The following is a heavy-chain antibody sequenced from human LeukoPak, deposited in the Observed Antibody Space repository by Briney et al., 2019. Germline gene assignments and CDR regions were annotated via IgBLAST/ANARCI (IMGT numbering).Heavy chain of an antibody. CDR3: ARGYCSSTSCLNWFDP. CDR2: IYHSGST. J-gene: IGHJ5*02. V-gene: IGHV4-30-2*01. Sequence: SEALSLTCAVSGGSISSGGYSWSWIRQPPGKDLEWIGYIYHSGSTYYNPSLKSRVTISVDRSKNQFSLKLSSVTAADTAVYYCARGYCSSTSCLNWFDPWGQGTLVTVSS. CDR1: GGSISSGGYS. D-gene: IGHD2-2*01.